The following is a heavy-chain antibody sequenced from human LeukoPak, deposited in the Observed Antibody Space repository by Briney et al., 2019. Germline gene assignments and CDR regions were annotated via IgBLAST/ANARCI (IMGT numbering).Heavy chain of an antibody. V-gene: IGHV3-23*01. J-gene: IGHJ4*02. CDR1: GFTFSTYA. CDR3: ARAGSHWHYVY. Sequence: GGSLRLSCAASGFTFSTYALNWVRQAPGKGLEWVSAISGGGSTTYYADSVKGRFTISRDNAKNSLSLQMNNLRVEDTAVYYCARAGSHWHYVYWGQGTVVTVSS. CDR2: ISGGGSTT. D-gene: IGHD3-10*01.